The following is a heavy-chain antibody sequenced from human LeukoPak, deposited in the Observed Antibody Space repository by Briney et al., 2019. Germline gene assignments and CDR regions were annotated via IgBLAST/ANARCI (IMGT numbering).Heavy chain of an antibody. D-gene: IGHD6-13*01. CDR1: GGTFSSYA. CDR3: ARQYSNGWYEDY. V-gene: IGHV1-18*01. Sequence: ASVKVSCKASGGTFSSYAISWVRQAPGQGLEWMGWISAYTGNTNYAQNVQGRVTMTTDTSTNTAYMEMRSLRSDDTAVYYCARQYSNGWYEDYWGQGTLVTVSS. J-gene: IGHJ4*02. CDR2: ISAYTGNT.